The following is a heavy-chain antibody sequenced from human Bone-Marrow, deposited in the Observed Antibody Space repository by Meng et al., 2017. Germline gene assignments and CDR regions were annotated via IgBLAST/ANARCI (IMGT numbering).Heavy chain of an antibody. V-gene: IGHV3-23*01. D-gene: IGHD2-15*01. CDR1: GFTFSSYA. CDR3: ARIYTPSYYYYYGMDV. Sequence: GGSLRLSCAASGFTFSSYAMSWVRQAPGKGLEWVSAISGSGGSTYYADSVKGRFTISRDNAKNSLYLQMNSLRAEDTAVYYCARIYTPSYYYYYGMDVWGQGTTVTVSS. J-gene: IGHJ6*02. CDR2: ISGSGGST.